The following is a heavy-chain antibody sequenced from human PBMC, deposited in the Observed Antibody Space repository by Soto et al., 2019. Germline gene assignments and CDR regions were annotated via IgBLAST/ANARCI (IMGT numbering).Heavy chain of an antibody. D-gene: IGHD6-13*01. J-gene: IGHJ4*02. Sequence: LRLSCAASGFSFSSYWISWVRQAPGKGLEWVANINQDGGAINYADSVKGRFTISRDNAQSSLYLQMNSLRVEDTAVYYCASPGRSSHWCYDYWGQGTLVTVSS. CDR2: INQDGGAI. V-gene: IGHV3-7*01. CDR1: GFSFSSYW. CDR3: ASPGRSSHWCYDY.